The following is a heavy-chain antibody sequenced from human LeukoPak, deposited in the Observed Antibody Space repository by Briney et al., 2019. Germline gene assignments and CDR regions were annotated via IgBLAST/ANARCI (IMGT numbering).Heavy chain of an antibody. D-gene: IGHD3-22*01. CDR1: GFTFSSYG. CDR3: ARGPDSSGDAFDI. CDR2: ISYDGSNK. Sequence: PGRSLRLSCAASGFTFSSYGMHWVRQAPGKGLEWVAVISYDGSNKYYADSVKGRFTISRDNSKNTLYLQMNSLRAEDTAVYYCARGPDSSGDAFDIWGQGTMVTVSS. V-gene: IGHV3-30*03. J-gene: IGHJ3*02.